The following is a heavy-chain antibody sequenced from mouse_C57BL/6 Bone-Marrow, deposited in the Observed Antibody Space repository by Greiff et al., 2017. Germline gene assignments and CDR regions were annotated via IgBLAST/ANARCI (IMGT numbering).Heavy chain of an antibody. CDR2: ISSGGSYT. Sequence: EVNVVASGGDLVKPGGSLKLSCAASGFTFSSYGMSWVRQTPDKRLEWVATISSGGSYTYYPDSVKGRFTISRDNAKNTLYLQMSSLKSEDTAMYYCARHEPYYYGSSLYYFDYWGQGTTLTVSS. CDR1: GFTFSSYG. V-gene: IGHV5-6*01. D-gene: IGHD1-1*01. J-gene: IGHJ2*01. CDR3: ARHEPYYYGSSLYYFDY.